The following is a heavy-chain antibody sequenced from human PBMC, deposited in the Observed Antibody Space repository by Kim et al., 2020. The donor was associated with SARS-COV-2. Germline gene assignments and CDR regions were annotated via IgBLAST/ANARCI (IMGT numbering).Heavy chain of an antibody. CDR2: INPNSGGT. D-gene: IGHD3-9*01. CDR3: ARRDDILTYAMDV. V-gene: IGHV1-2*02. Sequence: ASVKVSCKASGYTFTGYYMHWVRQAPGQGLEWMGWINPNSGGTNNAQKLQDRVTMTRDTSISTAYMELSRLRSDDTAVYYCARRDDILTYAMDVWGQGTTVTVSS. CDR1: GYTFTGYY. J-gene: IGHJ6*02.